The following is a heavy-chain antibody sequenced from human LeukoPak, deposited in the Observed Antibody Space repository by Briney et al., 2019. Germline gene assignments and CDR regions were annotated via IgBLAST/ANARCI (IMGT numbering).Heavy chain of an antibody. CDR1: GYTFTSYG. Sequence: ASVKVSCKASGYTFTSYGISWVRQAPGQGLEGMGWISAYNGNTNYAQKLQGRVTMTTDTSTSTAYMELRSLRSDDTAVYYCARDKDSSGDYYCYGMDVWGQGTTVTVSS. D-gene: IGHD3-22*01. CDR2: ISAYNGNT. CDR3: ARDKDSSGDYYCYGMDV. V-gene: IGHV1-18*01. J-gene: IGHJ6*02.